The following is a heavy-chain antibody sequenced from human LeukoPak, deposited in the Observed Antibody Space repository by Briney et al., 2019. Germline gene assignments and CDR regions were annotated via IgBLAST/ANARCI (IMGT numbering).Heavy chain of an antibody. CDR1: GFTFGDYA. CDR3: AKRLSYYFDH. D-gene: IGHD1-1*01. J-gene: IGHJ4*02. CDR2: ISSSAAKT. Sequence: GRSLRLSCTASGFTFGDYAMTWVRQAPGKGLEYLSGISSSAAKTYYPDSVKGRFTISRDNSKNTVYLEINSLRVEDTAVYYCAKRLSYYFDHWGQGTLVTVSS. V-gene: IGHV3-23*01.